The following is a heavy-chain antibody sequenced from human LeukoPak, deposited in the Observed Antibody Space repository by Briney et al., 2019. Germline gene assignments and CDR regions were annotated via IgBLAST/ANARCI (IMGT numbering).Heavy chain of an antibody. CDR1: GFTFSSYW. V-gene: IGHV3-7*01. CDR3: ARDGDIVVVPAPFDY. J-gene: IGHJ4*02. Sequence: GGSLRLSCAASGFTFSSYWMSWVRQAPGKGLEWVANIKQDGSEKYYADSVKGRFTISRDNAKNSLYLQMNSLRAEDTAVYYCARDGDIVVVPAPFDYWGQGTLVTVSS. CDR2: IKQDGSEK. D-gene: IGHD2-2*01.